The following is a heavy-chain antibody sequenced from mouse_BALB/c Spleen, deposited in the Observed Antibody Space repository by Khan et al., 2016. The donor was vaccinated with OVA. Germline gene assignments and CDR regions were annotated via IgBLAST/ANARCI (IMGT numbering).Heavy chain of an antibody. Sequence: QVQLKQSGAELARPGASVRMSCKASGYTFTSNTMHWVKQRPGQGLEWIGYINPRSGYTNYNQNFKDKATLTADKSSSTAYMQLSSLTSEDAAVYYCAGSTTGDTMDYWGQGTSVTVSS. V-gene: IGHV1-4*01. CDR3: AGSTTGDTMDY. CDR2: INPRSGYT. CDR1: GYTFTSNT. J-gene: IGHJ4*01. D-gene: IGHD2-14*01.